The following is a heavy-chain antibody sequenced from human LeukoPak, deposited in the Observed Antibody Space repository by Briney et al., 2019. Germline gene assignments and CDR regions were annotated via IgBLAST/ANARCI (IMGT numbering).Heavy chain of an antibody. CDR3: AKDDSGFWYFDL. V-gene: IGHV4-59*01. CDR2: IYSSGTT. CDR1: GGSISNYY. Sequence: SETLSLTCAASGGSISNYYWSWIRQPPGKGLEWIGYIYSSGTTNYNPSLKSRVTISVDTSKNQFSLKLTSVTAADTAVYYCAKDDSGFWYFDLWGRGTLVTVSS. D-gene: IGHD3-10*01. J-gene: IGHJ2*01.